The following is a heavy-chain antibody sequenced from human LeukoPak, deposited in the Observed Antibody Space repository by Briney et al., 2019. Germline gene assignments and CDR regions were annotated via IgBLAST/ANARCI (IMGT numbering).Heavy chain of an antibody. CDR1: GGSFSGYY. J-gene: IGHJ4*02. CDR3: ARVVDYYXSSGYSDFDY. D-gene: IGHD3-22*01. CDR2: INHSGST. Sequence: PSETLSLTCAVYGGSFSGYYWSWIRQPPGKGLEWIGEINHSGSTNYNPSLKSRVTISVDTSKNQFSLKLSSVTAADTAVYYCARVVDYYXSSGYSDFDYWGQGTLVTVS. V-gene: IGHV4-34*01.